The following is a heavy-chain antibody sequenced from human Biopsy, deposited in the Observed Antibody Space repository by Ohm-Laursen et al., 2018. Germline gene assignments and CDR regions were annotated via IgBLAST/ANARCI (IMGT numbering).Heavy chain of an antibody. CDR1: GFSLNSRGMS. Sequence: TQTLTLTCTLSGFSLNSRGMSVTWIRQPPGKALEWLARIYWDDAKVYSASQKARLTISKGTSGDHVVLTLSDVDPVDTGTYYCARIPIPIFSAALVYRHRRHLQGLDVWGQGTTVIVSS. J-gene: IGHJ6*02. D-gene: IGHD2-21*01. CDR3: ARIPIPIFSAALVYRHRRHLQGLDV. CDR2: IYWDDAK. V-gene: IGHV2-70*16.